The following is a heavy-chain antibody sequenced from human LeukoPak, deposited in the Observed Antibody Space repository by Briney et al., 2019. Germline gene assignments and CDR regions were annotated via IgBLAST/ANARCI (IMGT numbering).Heavy chain of an antibody. J-gene: IGHJ4*02. V-gene: IGHV4-61*02. D-gene: IGHD6-13*01. Sequence: RPSETPSLTCTVSGGSISSGSYYWSWIRQPAGKGLEWIGRIYTSGSTNYNPSLKSRVTISVDTSKNQFSLKLSSVTAADTAVYYCARAWYSSSWWRLDYWGQGTLVTVSS. CDR3: ARAWYSSSWWRLDY. CDR1: GGSISSGSYY. CDR2: IYTSGST.